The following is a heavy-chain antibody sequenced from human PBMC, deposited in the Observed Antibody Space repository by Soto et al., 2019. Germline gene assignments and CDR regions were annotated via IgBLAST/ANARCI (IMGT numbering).Heavy chain of an antibody. CDR2: ISYDGSNK. CDR3: AKADPYCSGGSCYSWACDY. Sequence: GGSLRLSCAASGLTFSSYGMHWVRQAPGKGLEWVAVISYDGSNKYYADSVKGRFTISRDNSKNTLYLQMNSLRAEDTAVYYCAKADPYCSGGSCYSWACDYWGQGTLVTVSS. CDR1: GLTFSSYG. D-gene: IGHD2-15*01. V-gene: IGHV3-30*18. J-gene: IGHJ4*02.